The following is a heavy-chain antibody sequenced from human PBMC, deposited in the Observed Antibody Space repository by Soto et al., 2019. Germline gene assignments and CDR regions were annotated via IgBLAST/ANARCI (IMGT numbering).Heavy chain of an antibody. V-gene: IGHV3-11*01. J-gene: IGHJ4*02. CDR1: GFTFSDYD. D-gene: IGHD3-22*01. Sequence: QVQLVESGGGLVKPGGSLRLSCAASGFTFSDYDMNWLRQAPGKGLEWVSYIRSSDSIKYYADSVKGRFTISRDNAKKSLYLHMNSTRSEDTAVYCCTRDLIFDDSSGYFPSWAQGTLVPVS. CDR2: IRSSDSIK. CDR3: TRDLIFDDSSGYFPS.